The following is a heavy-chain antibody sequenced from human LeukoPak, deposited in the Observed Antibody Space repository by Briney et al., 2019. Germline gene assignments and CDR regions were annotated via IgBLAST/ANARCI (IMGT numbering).Heavy chain of an antibody. D-gene: IGHD2-2*01. CDR3: ARDLSSTSYDAFDI. J-gene: IGHJ3*02. Sequence: PSETLSLTCVVSGYSISSGYFWGWIRQPPGKGLEWIGYIYYSGSTYYNPSLKSRVTISVDTSKNQFSLKLSSVTAADTAVYYCARDLSSTSYDAFDIWGQGTMVTVSS. CDR2: IYYSGST. CDR1: GYSISSGYF. V-gene: IGHV4-38-2*02.